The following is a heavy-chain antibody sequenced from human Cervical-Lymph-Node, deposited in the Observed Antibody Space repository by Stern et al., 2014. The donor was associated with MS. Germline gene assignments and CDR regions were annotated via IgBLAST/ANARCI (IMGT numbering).Heavy chain of an antibody. CDR2: IVSVLVK. J-gene: IGHJ4*02. CDR3: ARSPPYYEFWNDYYYFDY. Sequence: HVTLRESGPALVKPTQTLTLTCTFSGFSLSTSGMRVSWIRQPPVKALEWLSSIVSVLVKFYSTSLKTRLTTSKDNSTKQVVLTMTNMDPVDTATYYCARSPPYYEFWNDYYYFDYWGQGTLVAVPS. D-gene: IGHD3-3*01. CDR1: GFSLSTSGMR. V-gene: IGHV2-70*04.